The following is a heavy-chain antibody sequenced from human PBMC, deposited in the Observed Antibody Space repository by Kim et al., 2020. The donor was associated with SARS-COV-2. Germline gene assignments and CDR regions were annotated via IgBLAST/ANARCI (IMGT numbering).Heavy chain of an antibody. J-gene: IGHJ4*02. Sequence: ASVKVSCKASGYTFTSYAMHWVRQAPGQRLEWMGWINAGNGNTKYSQKFQGRVTITRDTSASTAHMELSSLRSEDTAVYYCAILRRDDLVYFDYWGQGTLVTVSS. CDR2: INAGNGNT. D-gene: IGHD3-16*02. CDR1: GYTFTSYA. V-gene: IGHV1-3*01. CDR3: AILRRDDLVYFDY.